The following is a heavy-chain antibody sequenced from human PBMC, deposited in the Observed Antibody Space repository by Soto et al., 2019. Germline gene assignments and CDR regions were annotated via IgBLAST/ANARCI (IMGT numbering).Heavy chain of an antibody. Sequence: GGSLRLSCAASGLTFSSYAMSWFRQGPGKGLEWVSAISGSGGSTYYADSVKGRFTISRDNSKNTLFLQMNSLRAEDTAVFYCAKEAEYSRSQVDYWGQRTLVTVSS. J-gene: IGHJ4*02. V-gene: IGHV3-23*01. CDR1: GLTFSSYA. CDR3: AKEAEYSRSQVDY. D-gene: IGHD6-6*01. CDR2: ISGSGGST.